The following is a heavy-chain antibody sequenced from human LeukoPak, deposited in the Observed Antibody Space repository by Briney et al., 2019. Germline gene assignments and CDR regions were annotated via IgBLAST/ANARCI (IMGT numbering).Heavy chain of an antibody. CDR2: INSDGGTT. J-gene: IGHJ3*02. CDR3: AKGQGAIVDDAFDI. Sequence: GGSLRLSCGASGFTFGTYWMHWVRHAPGKGLVWVSGINSDGGTTTYADSVKGRFTISRDNAKNTLYLQMNSLRAEDTAVYYCAKGQGAIVDDAFDIWGQGTMVTVSS. CDR1: GFTFGTYW. D-gene: IGHD2-21*01. V-gene: IGHV3-74*01.